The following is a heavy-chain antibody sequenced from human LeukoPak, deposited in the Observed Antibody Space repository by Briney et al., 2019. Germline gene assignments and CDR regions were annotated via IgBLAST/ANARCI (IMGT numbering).Heavy chain of an antibody. CDR1: GGSISSGGYS. D-gene: IGHD2-15*01. CDR3: ARVVVAAIVNWFDP. J-gene: IGHJ5*02. V-gene: IGHV4-30-2*01. CDR2: IYHSGST. Sequence: SQTLSLTCAVSGGSISSGGYSWSWIRQPPGKGLEWIGYIYHSGSTYYNPPLKSRVTISVDRSKNQFSLKLSSVTAADTAVYYCARVVVAAIVNWFDPWGQGTLVTVSS.